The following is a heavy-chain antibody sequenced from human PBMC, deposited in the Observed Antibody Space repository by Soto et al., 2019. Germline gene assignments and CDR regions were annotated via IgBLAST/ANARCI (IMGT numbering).Heavy chain of an antibody. Sequence: QVQLVQSGAEVKKPGSSVKVSCKASGDTFSSYAFTWVRQAPGQGLEWMGGIVPIFDTVNFAQKFQGRITITADESTSTAFMELNSLRSEDTAVYYCARGNSDGDFVRHWGQGTLLIVSS. J-gene: IGHJ1*01. V-gene: IGHV1-69*01. CDR2: IVPIFDTV. CDR3: ARGNSDGDFVRH. D-gene: IGHD4-17*01. CDR1: GDTFSSYA.